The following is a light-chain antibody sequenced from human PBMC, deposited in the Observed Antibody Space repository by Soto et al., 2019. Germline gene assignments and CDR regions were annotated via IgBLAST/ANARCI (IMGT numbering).Light chain of an antibody. CDR2: DVS. Sequence: IVLTQSPSTLSWSPRKRAPLSCRASQNISSYLIWYQQKPGQAPRLLIYDVSNRATGIPARFSGSGSGTDFTLTISRLEPEDFALYYCQQYGSSPWTFGQGTKG. J-gene: IGKJ1*01. CDR3: QQYGSSPWT. CDR1: QNISSY. V-gene: IGKV3-11*01.